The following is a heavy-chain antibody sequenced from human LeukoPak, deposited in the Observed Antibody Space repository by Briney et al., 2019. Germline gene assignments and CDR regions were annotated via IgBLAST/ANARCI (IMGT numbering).Heavy chain of an antibody. V-gene: IGHV3-33*08. CDR2: IWYDGSNK. J-gene: IGHJ4*02. Sequence: GGSLRLSCAASGFTFSSYWMSWVRQAPGKGLEWVAVIWYDGSNKYYADSVKGRFTISRDNSKNTLYLQMNSLRAEDTAVYYCARDNRYSSGYLFGYWGQGTLVTVSS. CDR3: ARDNRYSSGYLFGY. D-gene: IGHD3-22*01. CDR1: GFTFSSYW.